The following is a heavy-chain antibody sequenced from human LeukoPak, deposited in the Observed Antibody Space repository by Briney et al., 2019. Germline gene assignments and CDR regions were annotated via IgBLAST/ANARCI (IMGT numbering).Heavy chain of an antibody. J-gene: IGHJ4*02. V-gene: IGHV3-23*01. CDR3: AKDPGRYSGYFDY. Sequence: PGGSLRPSCAASGFTFSSYAMSWVRQAPGKGLEWVSAISGSGGSTYYADSVKGRFTISRDNSKNTLYLQMNSLRAEDTAVYYCAKDPGRYSGYFDYWGQGTLVTVSS. CDR2: ISGSGGST. D-gene: IGHD1-26*01. CDR1: GFTFSSYA.